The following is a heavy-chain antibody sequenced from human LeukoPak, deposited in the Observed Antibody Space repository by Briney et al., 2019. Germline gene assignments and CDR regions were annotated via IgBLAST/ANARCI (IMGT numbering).Heavy chain of an antibody. Sequence: SETLSLACTVSGGSISSHYWSWIRQPPGKGLEWIGYIYYSGSTNYNPSLKSRVTISVDTSKNQFSLKLSSVTAADTAVYYCASTSVDTAMQFEYSFDYWGQGTLVTVSS. J-gene: IGHJ4*02. CDR2: IYYSGST. V-gene: IGHV4-59*11. CDR1: GGSISSHY. D-gene: IGHD5-18*01. CDR3: ASTSVDTAMQFEYSFDY.